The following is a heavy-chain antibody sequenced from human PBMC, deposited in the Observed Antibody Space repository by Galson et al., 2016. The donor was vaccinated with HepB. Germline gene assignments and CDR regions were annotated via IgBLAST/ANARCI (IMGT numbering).Heavy chain of an antibody. J-gene: IGHJ4*02. V-gene: IGHV3-21*06. CDR2: ISGSRSYI. CDR3: ARASTWIPSLYY. D-gene: IGHD5-12*01. CDR1: GFTLSTRYN. Sequence: SLRLSCAAFGFTLSTRYNMNWVRQAPGKGLEWVASISGSRSYIIYADSVKGRFTISNDDAKNSLYLQMNSLRVEDTAVYYCARASTWIPSLYYWGQGSLVTVSS.